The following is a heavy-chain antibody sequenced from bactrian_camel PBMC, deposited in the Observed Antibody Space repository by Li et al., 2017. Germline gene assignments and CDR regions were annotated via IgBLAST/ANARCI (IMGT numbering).Heavy chain of an antibody. J-gene: IGHJ4*01. V-gene: IGHV3S10*01. CDR2: IDTRGGT. Sequence: DVQLVESGGGLVQPGGSLRLSCAASGFTLIDYDMSWVRQAPGKEREGVALIDTRGGTALADSVSGRFTISKDNAKRMVYLQMNNLKSEDTALYFCARRPPHWVGRTEGQGTQVTVS. CDR1: GFTLIDYD. D-gene: IGHD1*01.